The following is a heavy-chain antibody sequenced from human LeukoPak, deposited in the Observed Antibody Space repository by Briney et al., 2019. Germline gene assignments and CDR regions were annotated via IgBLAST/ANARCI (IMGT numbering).Heavy chain of an antibody. Sequence: ASVKVSCKASGSTFTSYYMHWVRQAPGQGLEWMGIINPNGGSTSYAQKFQGRVTMTRDTSTSTVYMELSSLRSEDTAVYYCARSSGYYGMDVWGLGTTVTVSS. V-gene: IGHV1-46*01. CDR1: GSTFTSYY. D-gene: IGHD3-10*01. CDR2: INPNGGST. CDR3: ARSSGYYGMDV. J-gene: IGHJ6*02.